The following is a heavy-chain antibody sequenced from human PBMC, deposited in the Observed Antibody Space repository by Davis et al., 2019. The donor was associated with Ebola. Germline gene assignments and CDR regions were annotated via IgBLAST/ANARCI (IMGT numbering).Heavy chain of an antibody. CDR2: VNAYNFST. CDR3: AREDTHWFDP. CDR1: NYSFFSYG. D-gene: IGHD5-18*01. Sequence: ASVKVSCKASNYSFFSYGVHWVRQAPGQGLESVGWVNAYNFSTNFVQKFQGRITMTTDTSTTTAYMELRSLNSDDTAVYYCAREDTHWFDPWGQGTLVTVSS. J-gene: IGHJ5*02. V-gene: IGHV1-18*01.